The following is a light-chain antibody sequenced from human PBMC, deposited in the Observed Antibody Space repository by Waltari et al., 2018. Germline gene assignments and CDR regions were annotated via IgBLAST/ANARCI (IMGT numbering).Light chain of an antibody. CDR3: QQGDTSPPT. CDR2: HSS. Sequence: EIHMTQSPSSVSASVGDRVSMSGRASQDISTSLAWYQQKSGKAPSLLIYHSSTLQSGVPARFRGAGTGTDFTLTINSLHPEDFATYFCQQGDTSPPTFGPGTKVELK. CDR1: QDISTS. J-gene: IGKJ1*01. V-gene: IGKV1-12*01.